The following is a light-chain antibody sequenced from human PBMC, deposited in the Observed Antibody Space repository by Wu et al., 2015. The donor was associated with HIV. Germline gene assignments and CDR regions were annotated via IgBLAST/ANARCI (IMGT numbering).Light chain of an antibody. CDR3: QQSYTTPAWT. J-gene: IGKJ1*01. Sequence: DIQLTQSPSSLSASVGDRVTITCRASQSIRSSLNWYQQKPDKAPKLLIYATSNLQSGVPSNFSGSGSGTDFTLTISSLQPEDFASYYCQQSYTTPAWTFGQGTKVEIK. CDR1: QSIRSS. CDR2: ATS. V-gene: IGKV1-39*01.